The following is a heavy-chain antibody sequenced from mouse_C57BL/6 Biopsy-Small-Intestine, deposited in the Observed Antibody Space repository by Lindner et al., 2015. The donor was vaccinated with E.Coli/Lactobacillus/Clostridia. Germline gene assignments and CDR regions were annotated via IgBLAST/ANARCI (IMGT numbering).Heavy chain of an antibody. CDR3: ARSGYGGDYFDY. CDR2: ILPGSGST. CDR1: GYTFTGYW. V-gene: IGHV1-9*01. J-gene: IGHJ2*01. Sequence: QLQESGVEVMKPGASVELSCKATGYTFTGYWIEWVKQRPGHGLEWIGEILPGSGSTKYNEKFKGKATITEDTSSSTAYMQLSSLTTEDSAIYYCARSGYGGDYFDYWGRGTTLTVSS. D-gene: IGHD1-1*02.